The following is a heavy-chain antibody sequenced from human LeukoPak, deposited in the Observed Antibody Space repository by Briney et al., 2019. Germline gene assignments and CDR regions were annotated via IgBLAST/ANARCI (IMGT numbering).Heavy chain of an antibody. CDR2: ISDSGGST. J-gene: IGHJ4*02. Sequence: PGGSLRLSCAASGFSFYSYVMSWVRQAPGKGLEWVSGISDSGGSTYYADSVKGRFTLPRDNSKNMLYLQMNSLRAEDTAVYYCAKAYDLWSGYPLFDFWGQGTLVTVSS. D-gene: IGHD3-3*01. CDR1: GFSFYSYV. CDR3: AKAYDLWSGYPLFDF. V-gene: IGHV3-23*01.